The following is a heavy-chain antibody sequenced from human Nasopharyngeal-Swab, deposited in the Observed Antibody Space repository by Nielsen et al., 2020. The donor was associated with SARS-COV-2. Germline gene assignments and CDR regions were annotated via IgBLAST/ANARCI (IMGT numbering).Heavy chain of an antibody. CDR3: ARPSFHEGFDY. CDR2: YPGDSDT. J-gene: IGHJ4*02. V-gene: IGHV5-51*01. D-gene: IGHD2-21*01. CDR1: GSSFTSYW. Sequence: GESLKISCQGSGSSFTSYWIGWVRQMPGKGLEWMGIYPGDSDTRYSPSFQGQVTISADKSISTAYLQWSSLKASDTAMYYCARPSFHEGFDYWGQGTLVTVSS.